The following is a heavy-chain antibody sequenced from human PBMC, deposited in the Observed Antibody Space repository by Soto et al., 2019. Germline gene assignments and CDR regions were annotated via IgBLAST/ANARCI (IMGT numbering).Heavy chain of an antibody. V-gene: IGHV3-74*01. CDR1: GFTFSSYS. Sequence: GGSLRLSCAASGFTFSSYSMNWVRQAPGQGLVWVSRIDIAGSTTTYADSVKGRFTISRDNAENTLHLQMNSLRAEDTAVYYCATAEVDYWGPGTLVTVSS. CDR2: IDIAGSTT. J-gene: IGHJ4*02. CDR3: ATAEVDY.